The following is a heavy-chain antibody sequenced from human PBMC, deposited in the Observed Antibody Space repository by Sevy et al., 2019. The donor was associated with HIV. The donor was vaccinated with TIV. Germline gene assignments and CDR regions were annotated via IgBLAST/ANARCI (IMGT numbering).Heavy chain of an antibody. J-gene: IGHJ4*02. Sequence: GGSLRLSCAASGFTFSSYSMNWVRQAPGKGLEWVSSISSSSSYIYYADSVKSRFTISRDNAKNSLYLQMNSLRAEDTAVYYCATYPISIVVPRWGQGTLVTVSS. CDR3: ATYPISIVVPR. V-gene: IGHV3-21*01. CDR2: ISSSSSYI. CDR1: GFTFSSYS. D-gene: IGHD2-21*01.